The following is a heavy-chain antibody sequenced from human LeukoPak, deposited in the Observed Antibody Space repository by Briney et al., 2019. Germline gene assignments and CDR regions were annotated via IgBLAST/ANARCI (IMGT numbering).Heavy chain of an antibody. Sequence: GRSLRLSCAASGFTFSSYAMHWVRQAPGKGLEWVAVISYDGSNKYYADSVKGRFTISRDNSKNTLYLQMNSLRAEDTAVYCCASHSSGWYYWGQGTLVTVSS. J-gene: IGHJ4*02. D-gene: IGHD6-19*01. CDR2: ISYDGSNK. CDR1: GFTFSSYA. V-gene: IGHV3-30*04. CDR3: ASHSSGWYY.